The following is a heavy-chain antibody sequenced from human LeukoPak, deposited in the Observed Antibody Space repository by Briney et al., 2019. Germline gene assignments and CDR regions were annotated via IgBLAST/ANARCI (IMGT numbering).Heavy chain of an antibody. J-gene: IGHJ6*02. D-gene: IGHD3-22*01. CDR2: IYYSGST. CDR1: GGSISSYY. V-gene: IGHV4-59*01. Sequence: SETLSLTCTVSGGSISSYYWSWIRQPPGKGLEWIGYIYYSGSTSYNPSLKSRVTISVDTSKNQFSLKLSSVTAADTAVYYCARGDYDSSGYYPYYYYYGMDVWGQGTTVTVSS. CDR3: ARGDYDSSGYYPYYYYYGMDV.